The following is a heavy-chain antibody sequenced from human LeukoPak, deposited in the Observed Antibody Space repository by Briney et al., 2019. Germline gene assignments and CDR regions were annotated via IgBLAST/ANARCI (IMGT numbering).Heavy chain of an antibody. CDR2: IRIRANSYAT. J-gene: IGHJ2*01. V-gene: IGHV3-73*01. CDR1: GFAFSDSA. CDR3: TRHLTGTNWYFDF. D-gene: IGHD1-20*01. Sequence: GGSLRLSCGASGFAFSDSAVHWVRQASGKGLEWVGHIRIRANSYATAYAAPVKGRFTISRDDSKNTAWLQMNSLKTEDTAVYYCTRHLTGTNWYFDFWGRGTLVTVSS.